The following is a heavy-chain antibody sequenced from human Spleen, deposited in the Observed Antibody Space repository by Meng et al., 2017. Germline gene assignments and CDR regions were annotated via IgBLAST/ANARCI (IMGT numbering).Heavy chain of an antibody. D-gene: IGHD4-11*01. Sequence: PSQTLACTVFAPGGTCDDYYWGWIRQPPGKGLEWIGEITHSGTTNYNPSLESRATISVDTSKNNLSLKLSSVTAADSAVYYCARGPTTMAHDFDYWGQGTLVTVSS. CDR3: ARGPTTMAHDFDY. V-gene: IGHV4-34*01. J-gene: IGHJ4*02. CDR2: ITHSGTT. CDR1: GGTCDDYY.